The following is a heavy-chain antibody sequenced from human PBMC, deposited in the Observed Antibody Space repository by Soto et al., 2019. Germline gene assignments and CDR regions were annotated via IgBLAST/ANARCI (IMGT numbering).Heavy chain of an antibody. V-gene: IGHV1-18*01. Sequence: ASVKVSCKASGYTFTSYGISWVRQAPGQGLEWMGWISAYNGSTSYAQKFQGRVTMTRDTSTSTVYMELSSLRSEDTAVYYCARLGDGYNSFGLWGQGTLVTVSS. CDR3: ARLGDGYNSFGL. J-gene: IGHJ4*02. CDR1: GYTFTSYG. D-gene: IGHD5-12*01. CDR2: ISAYNGST.